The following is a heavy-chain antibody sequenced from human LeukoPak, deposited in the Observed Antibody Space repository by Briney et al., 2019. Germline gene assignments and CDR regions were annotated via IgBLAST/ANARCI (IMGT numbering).Heavy chain of an antibody. D-gene: IGHD1-26*01. CDR2: IKQDGTEK. CDR1: GFTFSSYW. V-gene: IGHV3-7*01. J-gene: IGHJ4*02. Sequence: GGSLRLSCAASGFTFSSYWMGWVRQPPGKGLEWVANIKQDGTEKYYVDSVKGRFTIARDNAKNSLYLQMNSLRAEDTAVFYCARMIMGAVDYWGQGTLVTASS. CDR3: ARMIMGAVDY.